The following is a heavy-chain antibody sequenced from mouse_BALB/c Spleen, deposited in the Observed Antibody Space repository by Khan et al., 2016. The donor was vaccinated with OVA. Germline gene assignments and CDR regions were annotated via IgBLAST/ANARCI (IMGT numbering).Heavy chain of an antibody. CDR1: GFSLTSFG. CDR3: ARHDRYFYAVDD. CDR2: IWSDGST. D-gene: IGHD2-14*01. Sequence: QVQLKESGPGLVAPSQSLSITCTISGFSLTSFGLHWVRQPPGKGLEWLVVIWSDGSTTYNSALRSRLSISKDNSKSQVFLNMNSLQTDDTAMYYCARHDRYFYAVDDWGQGTSVTVSS. V-gene: IGHV2-6-1*01. J-gene: IGHJ4*01.